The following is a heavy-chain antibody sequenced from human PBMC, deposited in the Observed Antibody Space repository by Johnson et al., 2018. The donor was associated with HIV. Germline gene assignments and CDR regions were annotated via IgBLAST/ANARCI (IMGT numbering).Heavy chain of an antibody. CDR3: ARGAPNWNYEPFSDAFDI. CDR2: ISGSGSST. Sequence: EVQLVESGGDLVQPGGSLRLSCVGSGFTFSSYALYALSWVRQAPGKGLEWVSSISGSGSSTYYAASVEGRFTVSRDNSKNTLYLQMNSLRTEDTAVYYCARGAPNWNYEPFSDAFDIWGQGTMVTVSS. J-gene: IGHJ3*02. CDR1: GFTFSSYA. V-gene: IGHV3-23*04. D-gene: IGHD1-7*01.